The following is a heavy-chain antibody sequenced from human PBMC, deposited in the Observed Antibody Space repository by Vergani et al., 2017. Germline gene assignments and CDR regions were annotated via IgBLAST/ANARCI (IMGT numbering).Heavy chain of an antibody. V-gene: IGHV4-59*01. CDR1: GGSISSYY. CDR2: IYYSGST. J-gene: IGHJ4*02. D-gene: IGHD3-3*01. CDR3: ARDSLDLWSGYYRGADY. Sequence: QVQLQESGPGLVKPSETLSLTCTVSGGSISSYYWSWIRQPPGKGLEWIGYIYYSGSTNYNPSLKSRVTISVDTSKNQFSLKLSSVTAADTAVYYCARDSLDLWSGYYRGADYGGQGTLVTVSS.